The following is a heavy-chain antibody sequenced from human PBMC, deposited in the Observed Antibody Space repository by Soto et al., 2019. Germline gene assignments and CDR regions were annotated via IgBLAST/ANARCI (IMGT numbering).Heavy chain of an antibody. CDR2: ISGSGTTT. V-gene: IGHV3-23*01. D-gene: IGHD4-17*01. CDR3: ARDGAMTTYFEYFQH. Sequence: PGGSLRLSCAASGFIFSSYALSWVRQAPGKGLEWVSAISGSGTTTYYADSVKGRFTFSRDNSKNMLYLQMNSLRAEDTAVYYCARDGAMTTYFEYFQHWGQGTLVTVSS. CDR1: GFIFSSYA. J-gene: IGHJ1*01.